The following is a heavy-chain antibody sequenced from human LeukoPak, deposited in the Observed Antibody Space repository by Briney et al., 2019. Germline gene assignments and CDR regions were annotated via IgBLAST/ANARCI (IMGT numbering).Heavy chain of an antibody. J-gene: IGHJ4*02. V-gene: IGHV3-23*01. Sequence: PGGSLRLSCAASGFTFSSYAMSWVRQAPGKGLEWVSAIGGSGGSTYYADSVKGRFTISRDNSKNTLYLQMNSLRAEDTAVYYCAKIGVATILFDYWGQGTLVTVSS. CDR1: GFTFSSYA. CDR3: AKIGVATILFDY. CDR2: IGGSGGST. D-gene: IGHD5-12*01.